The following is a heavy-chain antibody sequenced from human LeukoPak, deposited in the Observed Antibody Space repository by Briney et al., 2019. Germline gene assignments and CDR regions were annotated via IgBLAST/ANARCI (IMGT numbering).Heavy chain of an antibody. D-gene: IGHD5-18*01. CDR2: ISSYIDRT. CDR1: GFSFSSYA. J-gene: IGHJ4*02. CDR3: AKPARGVGIQDGLDS. Sequence: PGGSLRLSCSASGFSFSSYAMRWVRQAPGKGLEYVSAISSYIDRTFYADSVQGRFTISRGNSGNTLYLQMSSLRREDTAVYYCAKPARGVGIQDGLDSWGQGTLVTVSS. V-gene: IGHV3-64D*06.